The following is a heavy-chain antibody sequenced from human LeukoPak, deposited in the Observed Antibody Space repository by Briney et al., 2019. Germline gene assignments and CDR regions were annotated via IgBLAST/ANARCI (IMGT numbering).Heavy chain of an antibody. D-gene: IGHD3-16*01. Sequence: SVTVSFKASGGTFTIYTISWVRQAHEQGLEWMGRIILILGIANYSQKFQGRVTITADKSTSTAYMELSSLRSEDTAVYYCARGGVGPNRFDYWGQGTLVTVSS. CDR1: GGTFTIYT. CDR3: ARGGVGPNRFDY. J-gene: IGHJ4*02. V-gene: IGHV1-69*02. CDR2: IILILGIA.